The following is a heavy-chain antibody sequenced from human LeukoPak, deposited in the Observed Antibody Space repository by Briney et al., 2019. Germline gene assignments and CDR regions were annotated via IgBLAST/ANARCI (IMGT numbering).Heavy chain of an antibody. CDR2: IYHSGST. Sequence: PPETLSLTCTVSGYSISSGYYWGWIRQPPGKGLEWIGSIYHSGSTYYNPSLKSRVTISVDTSKNQFSLKLSSVTAADTAVYYCARDNSRPGVAGDYWGQGTLATVPS. D-gene: IGHD3-3*01. CDR1: GYSISSGYY. V-gene: IGHV4-38-2*02. J-gene: IGHJ4*02. CDR3: ARDNSRPGVAGDY.